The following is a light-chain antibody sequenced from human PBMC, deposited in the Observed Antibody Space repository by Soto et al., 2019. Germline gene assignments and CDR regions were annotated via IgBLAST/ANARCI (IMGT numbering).Light chain of an antibody. J-gene: IGKJ5*01. CDR1: QSVSSSY. CDR3: QQYGSSPLIT. V-gene: IGKV3-20*01. CDR2: GAS. Sequence: EIVLTQSPGTLSLSPGERATLSCRASQSVSSSYLAWYQQKPGQAPRLLIYGASSRATGIPDRFSGSGSGTDFTLTISRLEPEDFAVYYCQQYGSSPLITVGQGTRLEMK.